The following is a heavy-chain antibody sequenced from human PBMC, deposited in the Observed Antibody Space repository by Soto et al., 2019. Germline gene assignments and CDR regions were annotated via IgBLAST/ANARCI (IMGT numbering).Heavy chain of an antibody. Sequence: XXSLRLSFATSGFTFSRYWMDWVLQAPGKGLVWVSRINSVGTSTSYADSVKGRFTISRDNAKNTLYLQMNSLRAEDTAVYYCARDDSSGYDTISGWGQGTLVTVSS. D-gene: IGHD5-12*01. V-gene: IGHV3-74*01. CDR1: GFTFSRYW. J-gene: IGHJ4*02. CDR3: ARDDSSGYDTISG. CDR2: INSVGTST.